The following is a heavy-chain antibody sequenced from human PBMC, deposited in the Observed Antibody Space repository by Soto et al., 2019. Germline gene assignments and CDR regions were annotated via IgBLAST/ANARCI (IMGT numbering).Heavy chain of an antibody. CDR3: ARHGRLGTSQGMWFVP. V-gene: IGHV1-18*01. D-gene: IGHD1-26*01. CDR2: ISGYNGNT. Sequence: QVQLVQSGAEVKEPGASVKVSCKASGYTFASYGINWVRQAPGQGLEWMGWISGYNGNTKYAQKFQGRDIVTQDTATSTGYTELRSQGSDHTAVYYCARHGRLGTSQGMWFVPWGQGTLVTLPS. CDR1: GYTFASYG. J-gene: IGHJ5*02.